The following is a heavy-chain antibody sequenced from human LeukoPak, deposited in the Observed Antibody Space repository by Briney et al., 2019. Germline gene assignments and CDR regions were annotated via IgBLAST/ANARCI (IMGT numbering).Heavy chain of an antibody. CDR2: MNPNSGNT. Sequence: ASVKVSCKASGYTFTSYDSNWVRQAPGQGLEWMGWMNPNSGNTGYAQKFQGRVTMTRNTSISTAYMELSSLRSEDTAVYYCARVRAVVVPAAMSRAPLGRYNWFDPWGQGTLVTVSS. CDR1: GYTFTSYD. D-gene: IGHD2-2*01. V-gene: IGHV1-8*01. CDR3: ARVRAVVVPAAMSRAPLGRYNWFDP. J-gene: IGHJ5*02.